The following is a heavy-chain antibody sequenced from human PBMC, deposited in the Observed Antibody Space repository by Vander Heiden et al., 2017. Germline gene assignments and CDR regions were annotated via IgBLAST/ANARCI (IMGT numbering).Heavy chain of an antibody. V-gene: IGHV3-23*01. CDR3: AKSDSSSWTWGGYYFDY. CDR1: GFTFSSYA. CDR2: SSGSGGST. J-gene: IGHJ4*02. Sequence: EVQLLESGGGLVQPGGSLRLSCAASGFTFSSYAMSWVRQAPGKGREWVSASSGSGGSTYYADSVKGRFTISRDNSKNTLYLQMNSLRAEDTAVYYCAKSDSSSWTWGGYYFDYWGQGTLVTVSS. D-gene: IGHD6-13*01.